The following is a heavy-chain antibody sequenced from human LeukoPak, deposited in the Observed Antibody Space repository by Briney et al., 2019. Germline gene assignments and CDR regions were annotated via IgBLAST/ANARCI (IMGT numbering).Heavy chain of an antibody. CDR1: GGSISSYD. Sequence: SETLSLTCTVSGGSISSYDWSWIRQPAGKGLEWVGRTYTSGSTNYNPSLKSRVTMSVDTSKNQFSLKLSSVTAADTAVYYCARAQRVDIVGTSPDVFDIWGQGTMVIVSS. CDR3: ARAQRVDIVGTSPDVFDI. V-gene: IGHV4-4*07. J-gene: IGHJ3*02. CDR2: TYTSGST. D-gene: IGHD5-12*01.